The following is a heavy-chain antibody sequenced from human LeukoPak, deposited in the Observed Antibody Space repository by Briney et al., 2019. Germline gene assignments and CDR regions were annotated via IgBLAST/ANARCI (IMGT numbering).Heavy chain of an antibody. V-gene: IGHV1-46*01. CDR1: GYTFTSCY. D-gene: IGHD6-19*01. CDR3: ARSPYTSGWYGQGGDY. CDR2: INPNIGST. Sequence: GASVKVSCKASGYTFTSCYIHWVRQAPGQGLEWMGIINPNIGSTSYAQKFRGRVSMTRDTSTSTVYMEPSSLISEDTAVYYCARSPYTSGWYGQGGDYWGQGTLVTVSS. J-gene: IGHJ4*02.